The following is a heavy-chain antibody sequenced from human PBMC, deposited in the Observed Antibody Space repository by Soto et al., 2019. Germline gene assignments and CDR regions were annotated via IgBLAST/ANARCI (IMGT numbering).Heavy chain of an antibody. CDR3: AKEWFGELSTFDH. CDR1: GFTFSSYA. Sequence: GGSLRLSCAASGFTFSSYAMTGVRKVPGKGLEWVSAISGRGDKTYYADSVNGRFTISRDNSKNTLYLQMNSLRAEDTAVYYCAKEWFGELSTFDHWGQGTLVTVCS. V-gene: IGHV3-23*01. CDR2: ISGRGDKT. D-gene: IGHD3-10*01. J-gene: IGHJ4*02.